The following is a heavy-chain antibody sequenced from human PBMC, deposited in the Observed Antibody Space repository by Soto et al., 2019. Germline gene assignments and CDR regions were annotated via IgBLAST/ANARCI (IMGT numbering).Heavy chain of an antibody. CDR2: IYYSGST. J-gene: IGHJ5*02. V-gene: IGHV4-31*03. CDR3: ARDRASSSAWFDP. CDR1: GGSISSGGYY. D-gene: IGHD6-6*01. Sequence: QVQLQESGPGLVKPSQTLSLTYTVSGGSISSGGYYWSWIRQHPGKGLEYIGYIYYSGSTYYNPSLKSRVTISVDTSKNQFSLKLSSVTAADTAVYYCARDRASSSAWFDPWGQGTLVTVSS.